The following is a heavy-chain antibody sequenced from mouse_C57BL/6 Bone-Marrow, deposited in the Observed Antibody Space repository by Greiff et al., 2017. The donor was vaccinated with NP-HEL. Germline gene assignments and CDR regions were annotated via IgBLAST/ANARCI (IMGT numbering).Heavy chain of an antibody. J-gene: IGHJ1*03. D-gene: IGHD1-1*01. CDR2: IRNKANNHAT. Sequence: EVNVVESGGGLVQPGGSMKLSCAASGFTFSDAWMDWVRQSPEKGLEWVAEIRNKANNHATYYAESVKGRFTISRDDSKSSVYLQMNSLRAEDTGIYYCTRFPITTVVDFDVWGTGTTVTVSS. V-gene: IGHV6-6*01. CDR1: GFTFSDAW. CDR3: TRFPITTVVDFDV.